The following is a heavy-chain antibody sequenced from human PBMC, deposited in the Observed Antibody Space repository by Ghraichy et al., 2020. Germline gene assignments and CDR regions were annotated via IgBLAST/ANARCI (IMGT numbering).Heavy chain of an antibody. V-gene: IGHV1-69*05. J-gene: IGHJ6*02. CDR2: LIPIFGTT. Sequence: SVKVSCKTARAHVCTPATSFHRVSRLLLLKKKGGLIPIFGTTNYAQEFQGRVTMTTDESTSTAYMELSSLRSEDTAIYYGARLPYYYGSANYYNFRMDVWGQGTTVTVSS. D-gene: IGHD3-10*01. CDR3: ARLPYYYGSANYYNFRMDV. CDR1: RAHVCTPA.